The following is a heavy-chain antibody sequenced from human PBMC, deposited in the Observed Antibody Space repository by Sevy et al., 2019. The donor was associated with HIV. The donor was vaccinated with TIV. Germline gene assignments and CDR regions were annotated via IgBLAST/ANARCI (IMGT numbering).Heavy chain of an antibody. CDR3: AKDYMLNLWRGYFDS. V-gene: IGHV3-23*01. CDR2: ISGSGETT. D-gene: IGHD3-3*01. J-gene: IGHJ4*02. Sequence: GGSLRLSCAASGLTFNSHAMSWVRQPPGRGLEWVSAISGSGETTMYADSVMGRFTISRDNSKNTLFLVMNSLRAEDTAVYYCAKDYMLNLWRGYFDSWGQGTLVTVSS. CDR1: GLTFNSHA.